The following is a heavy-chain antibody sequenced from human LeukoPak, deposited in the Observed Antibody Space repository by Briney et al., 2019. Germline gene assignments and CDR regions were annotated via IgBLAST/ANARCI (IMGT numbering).Heavy chain of an antibody. Sequence: GRSLRLSCAASGFIFDDYAMHWVRQAPGKGLEWVSGISWNSGSIGYADSVKGRFTISRDNAKNSLYLQMNSLRAEDTALYYCAKDSSSWSFNWFDPWGQGTLVTVSS. V-gene: IGHV3-9*01. J-gene: IGHJ5*02. CDR3: AKDSSSWSFNWFDP. CDR1: GFIFDDYA. CDR2: ISWNSGSI. D-gene: IGHD6-13*01.